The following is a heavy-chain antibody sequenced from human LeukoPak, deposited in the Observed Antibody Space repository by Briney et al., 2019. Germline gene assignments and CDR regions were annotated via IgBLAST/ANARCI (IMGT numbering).Heavy chain of an antibody. J-gene: IGHJ4*02. CDR2: IKQDGREK. Sequence: GGSLRLSCVASGSTFSSRDWMTWVRQAPGNGLEWVANIKQDGREKYYVDSVKGRFTISRDNAKNSLYLQMNSLRAEDTAVYYCASRFGRGATRHYWGQGTLVTVSS. CDR1: GSTFSSRDW. CDR3: ASRFGRGATRHY. D-gene: IGHD1-26*01. V-gene: IGHV3-7*01.